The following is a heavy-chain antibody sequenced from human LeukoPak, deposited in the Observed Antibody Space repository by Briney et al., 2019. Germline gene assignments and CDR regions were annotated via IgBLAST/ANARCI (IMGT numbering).Heavy chain of an antibody. J-gene: IGHJ3*02. CDR2: IYSGGST. CDR3: TTDPPLDYYDSSADAFDI. D-gene: IGHD3-22*01. V-gene: IGHV3-66*01. Sequence: PGGSLRLSCAASGFTVSNNYMSWVRQAPGKGLEWVSVIYSGGSTYYADSVKGRFTISRDDSKNTLYLQMNSLKTEDTAVYYCTTDPPLDYYDSSADAFDIWGQGTMVTVSS. CDR1: GFTVSNNY.